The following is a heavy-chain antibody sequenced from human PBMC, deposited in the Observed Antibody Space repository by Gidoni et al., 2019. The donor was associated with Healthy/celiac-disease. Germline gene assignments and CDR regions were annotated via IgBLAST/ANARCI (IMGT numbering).Heavy chain of an antibody. J-gene: IGHJ4*02. CDR3: ARGSSIAARCHDY. CDR1: GGSFSGYY. D-gene: IGHD6-6*01. Sequence: QVQLQQWGAGLLKPSETLSLTCAVYGGSFSGYYWSWIRQLPGKGLEWIGEINHSGSTNYNPSLKSRVTISVDTSKNQFSLKLSSVTAADTAVYYCARGSSIAARCHDYWGQGTLVTVSS. CDR2: INHSGST. V-gene: IGHV4-34*01.